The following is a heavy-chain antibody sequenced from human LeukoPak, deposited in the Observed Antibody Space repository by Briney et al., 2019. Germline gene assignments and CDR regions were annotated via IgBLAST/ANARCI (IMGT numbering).Heavy chain of an antibody. D-gene: IGHD3-22*01. Sequence: SETLSLTCTVSGDSITTYYWSWIRQPPGKGLEWIGYIYYDGSTNYNPSLKSRVTISVDTSKNQFSLKLSSVTAADTAVYYCARALLYYYDSSGYYQYAFDIWGQGTMVTVSS. CDR2: IYYDGST. J-gene: IGHJ3*02. CDR3: ARALLYYYDSSGYYQYAFDI. CDR1: GDSITTYY. V-gene: IGHV4-59*01.